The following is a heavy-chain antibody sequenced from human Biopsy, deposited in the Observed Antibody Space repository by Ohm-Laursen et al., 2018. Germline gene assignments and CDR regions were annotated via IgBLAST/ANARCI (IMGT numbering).Heavy chain of an antibody. CDR3: AREVGGLLPIRLTDF. J-gene: IGHJ4*02. D-gene: IGHD3-16*01. CDR1: GESFSDYY. CDR2: INHRGRS. Sequence: SDTLSLTCEVSGESFSDYYWSWIRQSPGKGLEWIGEINHRGRSSYSPSLQSRVTISVDASKNQFSLNMRSVTAADPAVYFFAREVGGLLPIRLTDFWGPGMMVTVSS. V-gene: IGHV4-34*01.